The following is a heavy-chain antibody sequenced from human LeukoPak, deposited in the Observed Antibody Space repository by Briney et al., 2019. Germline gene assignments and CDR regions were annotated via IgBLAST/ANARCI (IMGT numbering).Heavy chain of an antibody. J-gene: IGHJ4*02. Sequence: PSETLSLTCSVSGDSVSSGSYYWSWIRQPPGKGLEWIGYMYYTGSTNYNPSLESRVTISIDTSKNQFSLKLTSVTAADTAVYYCARKGGLMVFDYWGQGTLVTVSS. CDR3: ARKGGLMVFDY. D-gene: IGHD3-16*01. CDR1: GDSVSSGSYY. V-gene: IGHV4-61*01. CDR2: MYYTGST.